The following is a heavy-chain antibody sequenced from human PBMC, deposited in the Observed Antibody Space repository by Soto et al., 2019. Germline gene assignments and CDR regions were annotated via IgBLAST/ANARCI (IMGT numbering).Heavy chain of an antibody. CDR1: GFTFSSYS. CDR3: ARAGYYDFWSGPDNDAFDI. CDR2: ISSSSSYI. J-gene: IGHJ3*02. D-gene: IGHD3-3*01. Sequence: EVQLVESGGGLVKPGGSLRLSCAASGFTFSSYSMNWVRQAPGKGLEWVSSISSSSSYIYYADSVKGRFTISRDNAKNSLYLQMNSLRAEDTAVYYCARAGYYDFWSGPDNDAFDIWVQGTMVTVSS. V-gene: IGHV3-21*01.